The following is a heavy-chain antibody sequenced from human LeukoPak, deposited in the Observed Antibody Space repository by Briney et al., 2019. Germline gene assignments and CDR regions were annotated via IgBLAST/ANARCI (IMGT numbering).Heavy chain of an antibody. Sequence: SETLSLTCAVSGYSISSGYYWGWIRQPPGKGLEWIGSIYHSGSTYYNPSLKSRVTISVDTSKNQFSLKVRSVTAADTSVYYCARQVGYSSSSRWFDPWGQGTLVTVSS. D-gene: IGHD6-6*01. CDR1: GYSISSGYY. V-gene: IGHV4-38-2*01. J-gene: IGHJ5*02. CDR3: ARQVGYSSSSRWFDP. CDR2: IYHSGST.